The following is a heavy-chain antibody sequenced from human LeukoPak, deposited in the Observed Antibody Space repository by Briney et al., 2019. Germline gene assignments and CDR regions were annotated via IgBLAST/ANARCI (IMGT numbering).Heavy chain of an antibody. D-gene: IGHD3-10*01. V-gene: IGHV4-59*01. CDR3: ARDHTYYYGSGSLNWFDP. J-gene: IGHJ5*02. CDR1: GGSISSYY. CDR2: IYYSGST. Sequence: PLETLSLTCTVSGGSISSYYWSWIRQPPGKGLEWIGYIYYSGSTNYNPSLKSRVTISVDTSKNQFSLKLSSVTAADTAVYYCARDHTYYYGSGSLNWFDPWGQGTLVTVSS.